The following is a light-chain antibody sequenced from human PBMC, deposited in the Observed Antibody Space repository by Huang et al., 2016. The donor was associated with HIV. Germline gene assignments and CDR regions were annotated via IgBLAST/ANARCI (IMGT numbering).Light chain of an antibody. V-gene: IGKV4-1*01. J-gene: IGKJ1*01. CDR2: WAS. CDR3: QQYYGSPPT. CDR1: QRILYNSDKKNY. Sequence: DIVMTQSPDSLAVSLGERATINCKSSQRILYNSDKKNYLAWHQQKPGQPPKLLIYWASTRESGVPDRFSGSGSGTDFTLTNSSLQAGDVAVYYCQQYYGSPPTFGQGTKVEIK.